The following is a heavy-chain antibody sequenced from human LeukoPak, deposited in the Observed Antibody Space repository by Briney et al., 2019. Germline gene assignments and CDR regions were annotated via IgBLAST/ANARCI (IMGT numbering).Heavy chain of an antibody. CDR1: GFTVSTHY. D-gene: IGHD2-15*01. CDR3: ARDPWRTVGGQ. J-gene: IGHJ4*02. CDR2: IYSGGST. V-gene: IGHV3-53*01. Sequence: GGSLRLSCAASGFTVSTHYMSWVRQAPGKGLEWVSIIYSGGSTYYADSVKGRFTISRDNSKNTLYLQMNSLRSEDTAVYFCARDPWRTVGGQWGQGTLLIVSS.